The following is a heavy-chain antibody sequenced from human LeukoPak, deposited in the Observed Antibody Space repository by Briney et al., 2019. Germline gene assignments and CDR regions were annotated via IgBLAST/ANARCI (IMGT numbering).Heavy chain of an antibody. Sequence: RTSETLSLTCTVSGGSISSSSYYWDWIRQSPGKGLEWIGNIYSGGSTYYTPSLKSRVTISVDTSKNQFSLKVSSVTAADTAIYFCARHSRSGSGGYENAFDIWGQGTMVTVSS. CDR3: ARHSRSGSGGYENAFDI. CDR2: IYSGGST. CDR1: GGSISSSSYY. J-gene: IGHJ3*02. V-gene: IGHV4-39*01. D-gene: IGHD5-12*01.